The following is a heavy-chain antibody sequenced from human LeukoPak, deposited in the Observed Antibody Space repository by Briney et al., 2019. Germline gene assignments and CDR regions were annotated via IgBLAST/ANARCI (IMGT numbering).Heavy chain of an antibody. CDR3: ARDSYSSGAFDI. CDR1: GYTFTGYY. CDR2: INPNGGGT. J-gene: IGHJ3*02. D-gene: IGHD6-19*01. V-gene: IGHV1-2*02. Sequence: ASVKVSCKASGYTFTGYYIHWVRQAPGQGLEWMGWINPNGGGTNFAQKFQGRVTMTRDTSISTAYMGLSRLRSDDTAVYFCARDSYSSGAFDIWGQGTMVTVSS.